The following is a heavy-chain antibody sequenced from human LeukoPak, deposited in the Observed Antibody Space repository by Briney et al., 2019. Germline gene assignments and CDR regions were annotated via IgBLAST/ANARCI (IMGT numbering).Heavy chain of an antibody. D-gene: IGHD5-12*01. V-gene: IGHV3-30-3*01. CDR1: GFTFSSYA. CDR3: ARGPTIDTAFDI. J-gene: IGHJ3*02. Sequence: GGSLRLSCAASGFTFSSYAMHWVRQAPGKGLEWVAVISYDGSNKYYADSVKGRFTISRDNSKNTLYLQMNSLRAEDTAVYYCARGPTIDTAFDIRGQGTMVTVSS. CDR2: ISYDGSNK.